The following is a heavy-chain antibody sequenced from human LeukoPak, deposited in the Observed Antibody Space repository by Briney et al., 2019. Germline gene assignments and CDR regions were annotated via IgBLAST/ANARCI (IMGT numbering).Heavy chain of an antibody. V-gene: IGHV4-59*08. CDR1: GGSISSYY. CDR3: ARQGYGSGLDY. CDR2: IYYSGNT. J-gene: IGHJ4*02. D-gene: IGHD6-19*01. Sequence: SEALSLTCTVSGGSISSYYWSWIRQPPGKGLEWIGDIYYSGNTNYNPSLRSRVTISVDTSKNQFSLRLSSVTSADTAVYYCARQGYGSGLDYWGQGTLVTVSS.